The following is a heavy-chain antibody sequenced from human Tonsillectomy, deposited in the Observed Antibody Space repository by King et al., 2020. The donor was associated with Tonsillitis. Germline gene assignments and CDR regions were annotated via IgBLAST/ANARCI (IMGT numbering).Heavy chain of an antibody. V-gene: IGHV3-11*01. CDR2: ISNSGNSI. J-gene: IGHJ4*02. Sequence: VQLVESGGGLVKPGGSLRLSCAASGFTFSDYYMSWIRQAPGKGLEWVSYISNSGNSIFYADSVKGRFTISRDNAKNSLYLLMSNLRAEDTAVYYCAKDPIVSSSWYFDYWRQGTLVTVSS. D-gene: IGHD6-19*01. CDR3: AKDPIVSSSWYFDY. CDR1: GFTFSDYY.